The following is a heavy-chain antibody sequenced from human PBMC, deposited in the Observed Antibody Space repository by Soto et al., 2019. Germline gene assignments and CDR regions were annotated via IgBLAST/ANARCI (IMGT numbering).Heavy chain of an antibody. CDR2: ISSSSSYI. D-gene: IGHD6-19*01. Sequence: GGSLRLSCAASGFTFSSYSMNWVRQAPGKGLEWVSSISSSSSYIDYADSVKGRFTISRDNAKNSLYLQMNSLRAEDTAVYYCAREVWVAGLLVGSGGFQHWGQGTLVTVSS. V-gene: IGHV3-21*01. J-gene: IGHJ1*01. CDR3: AREVWVAGLLVGSGGFQH. CDR1: GFTFSSYS.